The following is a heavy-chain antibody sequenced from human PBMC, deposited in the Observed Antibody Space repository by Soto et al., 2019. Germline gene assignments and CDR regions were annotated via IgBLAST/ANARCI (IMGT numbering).Heavy chain of an antibody. J-gene: IGHJ6*02. CDR1: GYSFTNYW. CDR3: ARSRRGAYSSGWYSPSGYYNYGIDV. CDR2: IYPGDSDT. D-gene: IGHD6-19*01. Sequence: GESLKISCQGSGYSFTNYWIGWVRQMPGKGLEWMGTIYPGDSDTKYSPSLQGQVTISADTSISTAYLQWTSLKASDTAMYYCARSRRGAYSSGWYSPSGYYNYGIDVWGQGTKVTVSS. V-gene: IGHV5-51*01.